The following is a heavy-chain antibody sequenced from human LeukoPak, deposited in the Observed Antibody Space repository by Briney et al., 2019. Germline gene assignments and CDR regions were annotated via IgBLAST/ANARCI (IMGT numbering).Heavy chain of an antibody. D-gene: IGHD3-10*01. Sequence: SETLSLTSAVYGGSFSGYYWSWIRQPPGKGLEWIGEINHSGSTNYNPSLKSRVTISVDTSKNQFSLKLSSVTAADTAVYYCARRQGSGSHRQDYWGQGTLVTVSS. CDR1: GGSFSGYY. CDR2: INHSGST. CDR3: ARRQGSGSHRQDY. V-gene: IGHV4-34*01. J-gene: IGHJ4*02.